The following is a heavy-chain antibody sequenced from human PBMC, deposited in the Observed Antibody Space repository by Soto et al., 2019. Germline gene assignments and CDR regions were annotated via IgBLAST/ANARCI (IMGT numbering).Heavy chain of an antibody. CDR2: ISSSSSYI. Sequence: EVQLVESGGGLVKPGGSLRLSCAASGFTFSSYSMNWVRQAPGKGLEWVSSISSSSSYIYYADSVKGRFTISRDNAKNSLYLQMNSLRAEDTAVYYCASASGYYDFWSGYSEYYYYYMDVWGKGTTVTVS. J-gene: IGHJ6*03. D-gene: IGHD3-3*01. CDR3: ASASGYYDFWSGYSEYYYYYMDV. V-gene: IGHV3-21*01. CDR1: GFTFSSYS.